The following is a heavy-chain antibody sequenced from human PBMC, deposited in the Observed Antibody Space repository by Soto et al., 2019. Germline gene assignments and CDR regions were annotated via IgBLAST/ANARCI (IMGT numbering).Heavy chain of an antibody. D-gene: IGHD4-17*01. V-gene: IGHV3-30-3*01. CDR1: GFTFSSYA. CDR2: ISYDGSNK. CDR3: ARDLSYGDYVA. J-gene: IGHJ4*02. Sequence: QVQLVESGGGVVQPGRSLRLSCAASGFTFSSYAMHWVRQAPGKGLEWVAVISYDGSNKYYADSVKGRFTISRDNSKNTLYLQMNSLRAEDTAVYCCARDLSYGDYVAWGQGTLVTVSS.